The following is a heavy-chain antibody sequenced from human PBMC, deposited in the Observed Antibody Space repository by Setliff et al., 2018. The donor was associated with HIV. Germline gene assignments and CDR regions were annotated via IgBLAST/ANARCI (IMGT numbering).Heavy chain of an antibody. CDR1: GFTFSDYY. V-gene: IGHV3-11*04. D-gene: IGHD6-6*01. J-gene: IGHJ4*02. CDR3: ARDLWSSSLV. CDR2: ISRGGNTI. Sequence: GESLKISCAASGFTFSDYYMSWIRQVPGKGLEWVSYISRGGNTIYYADSVKGRFTISRDNAKNTLYLQMNSLRAEDTAVYYCARDLWSSSLVWGQGTLVTVSS.